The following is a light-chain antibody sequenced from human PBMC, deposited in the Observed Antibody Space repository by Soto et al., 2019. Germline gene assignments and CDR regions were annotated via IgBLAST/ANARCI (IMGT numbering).Light chain of an antibody. CDR1: HNVATN. J-gene: IGKJ1*01. Sequence: EIVMTQSPVTLSVSPGERATLSCRASHNVATNLAWYQQKPGQAPRLLIYGASTKATGISARFSGSGSGTEFTQTISSLQSEDFAVYYCPQDTARRPWTFGQGNKV. V-gene: IGKV3-15*01. CDR2: GAS. CDR3: PQDTARRPWT.